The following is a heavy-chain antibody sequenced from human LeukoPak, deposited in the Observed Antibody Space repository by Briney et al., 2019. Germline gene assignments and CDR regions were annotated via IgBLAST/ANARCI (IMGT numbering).Heavy chain of an antibody. J-gene: IGHJ4*02. CDR1: GFTFSSYS. V-gene: IGHV3-21*01. Sequence: GGSLRLSCAASGFTFSSYSMKWVRQAPGKGLEWVSSISSSSSYISYADSVKGRFTISRDNAKNSLCLQMNSLRAEDTAVYYCARDLVVAATSIDYWGQGTLVTVSS. D-gene: IGHD2-15*01. CDR2: ISSSSSYI. CDR3: ARDLVVAATSIDY.